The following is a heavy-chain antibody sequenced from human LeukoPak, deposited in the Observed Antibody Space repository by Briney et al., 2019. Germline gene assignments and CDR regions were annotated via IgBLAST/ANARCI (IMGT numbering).Heavy chain of an antibody. V-gene: IGHV3-7*01. D-gene: IGHD6-19*01. J-gene: IGHJ4*02. CDR1: LFTPFNYR. CDR3: AIQGHSSGK. Sequence: PGGSLRLSCAASLFTPFNYRTRSGPQAPGKGLEWVASIQRDGSEKYYVESVKGRFTISRDNAKNSLYLQMYSTRAEDTAVYYCAIQGHSSGKWGQGTLVTVSS. CDR2: IQRDGSEK.